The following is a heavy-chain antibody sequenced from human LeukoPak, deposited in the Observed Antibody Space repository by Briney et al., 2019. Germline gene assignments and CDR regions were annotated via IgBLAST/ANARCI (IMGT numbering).Heavy chain of an antibody. Sequence: GGFLRLSCAASGFTFRNYLMNWVRQAPGKGLEWVSFISSTGGTIYYADSEKGRFTVSRDNGKNSLLLQMNSLRAEDTALYYCARGYSRAAFDIWGQGTVVAVSS. CDR2: ISSTGGTI. V-gene: IGHV3-48*01. CDR1: GFTFRNYL. CDR3: ARGYSRAAFDI. J-gene: IGHJ3*02. D-gene: IGHD2-15*01.